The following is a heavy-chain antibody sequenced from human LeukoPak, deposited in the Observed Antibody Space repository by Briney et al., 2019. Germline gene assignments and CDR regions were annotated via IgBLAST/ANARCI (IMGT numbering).Heavy chain of an antibody. CDR3: ARAHLSGYFDY. D-gene: IGHD2/OR15-2a*01. J-gene: IGHJ4*02. CDR1: GYTFTGYY. Sequence: ASVKVSCKASGYTFTGYYMHWVRQAPGQGLEWMGIINPSDGSTTYAQKFQGRVTMTRDMSTSTVYMDLISLRSDDAAVYYCARAHLSGYFDYWGQGTLVTVSS. CDR2: INPSDGST. V-gene: IGHV1-46*01.